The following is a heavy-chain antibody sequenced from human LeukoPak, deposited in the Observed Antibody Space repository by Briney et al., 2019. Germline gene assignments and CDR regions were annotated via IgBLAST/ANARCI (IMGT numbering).Heavy chain of an antibody. CDR1: GGTFSSYA. D-gene: IGHD2-15*01. CDR2: IIPIFGTA. Sequence: SVKVSCKASGGTFSSYAISWVRQAPGQGLEWMGGIIPIFGTANYAQKFQGRVTITADESTSTAYMELSSLRSEDTAVYYCAIGYCSGGSCYSTPAGYYFDYWGQGTLATVSS. CDR3: AIGYCSGGSCYSTPAGYYFDY. J-gene: IGHJ4*02. V-gene: IGHV1-69*13.